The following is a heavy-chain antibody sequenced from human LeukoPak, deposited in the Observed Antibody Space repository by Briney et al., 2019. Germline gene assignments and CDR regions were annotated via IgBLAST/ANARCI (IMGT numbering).Heavy chain of an antibody. CDR2: IFGSGGSA. V-gene: IGHV3-23*01. Sequence: GGSLRLSCAASGFTFNSYAMYWVRQAPGKGLEWVSGIFGSGGSAHYADSVKGRFTISRDNSKNTVYLQMDSLRVDDSAVYYCGKTTTGYSSGRYPGWPVDYWGQGTLVTVSS. CDR1: GFTFNSYA. CDR3: GKTTTGYSSGRYPGWPVDY. J-gene: IGHJ4*02. D-gene: IGHD6-19*01.